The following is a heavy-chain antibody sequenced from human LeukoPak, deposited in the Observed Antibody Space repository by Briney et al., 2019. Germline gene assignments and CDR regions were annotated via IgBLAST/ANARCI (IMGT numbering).Heavy chain of an antibody. CDR2: ISSSGTTI. Sequence: PGGSLRLSCAASGFTFRTHEMHWVRQAPGKGPEWVSYISSSGTTIHYADSVRGRFTISRDNAKNSLYLQMNSLRAEDTAVYYCAREGSTLGSSGSGSHYNFDYWGQGTLVTVSS. CDR3: AREGSTLGSSGSGSHYNFDY. J-gene: IGHJ4*02. CDR1: GFTFRTHE. D-gene: IGHD3-10*01. V-gene: IGHV3-48*03.